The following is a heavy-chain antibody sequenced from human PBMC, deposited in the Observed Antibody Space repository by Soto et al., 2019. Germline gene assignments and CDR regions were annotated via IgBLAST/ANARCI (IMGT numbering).Heavy chain of an antibody. CDR2: ISSSSSTI. CDR1: GFTFSSYS. J-gene: IGHJ4*02. D-gene: IGHD3-3*01. Sequence: EVQLVASGGGLVQPGGSLRLSCAASGFTFSSYSMNWVRQAPGKGLEWVSYISSSSSTIYYADSVKGRFTISRDNAKNSLYLQMNSLRDEDTAVYYCARERITIFGVALDYWGQGTLVTVSS. V-gene: IGHV3-48*02. CDR3: ARERITIFGVALDY.